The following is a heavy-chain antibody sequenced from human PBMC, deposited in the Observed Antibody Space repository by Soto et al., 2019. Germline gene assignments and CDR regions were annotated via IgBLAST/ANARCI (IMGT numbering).Heavy chain of an antibody. V-gene: IGHV1-18*01. Sequence: QVQLVQSGAEVKKPGASVKVSCKASGYTFTSYGISWVRQAPAQGLEWMGWNSAYNGNTNYAQKLQGRVTITPDTSTSTAYMELRSLRSDDTAVYYCVVAAQPYYFDYWGPGTLVSVSS. D-gene: IGHD2-15*01. J-gene: IGHJ4*01. CDR3: VVAAQPYYFDY. CDR1: GYTFTSYG. CDR2: NSAYNGNT.